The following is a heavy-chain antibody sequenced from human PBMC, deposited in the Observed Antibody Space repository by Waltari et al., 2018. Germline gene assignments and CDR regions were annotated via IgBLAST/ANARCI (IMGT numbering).Heavy chain of an antibody. CDR2: INHSGST. Sequence: QVQLQQWGAGLLKPSETLSLTCAVYGGSFSGYYWSWIRQPPGKGLEWIGEINHSGSTNYNPSLKSRVTISVDTSKNQFSRKLSSVTAADTAVYYCATYYYGSGSYYNNWFDPWGQGTLVTVSS. CDR1: GGSFSGYY. D-gene: IGHD3-10*01. CDR3: ATYYYGSGSYYNNWFDP. J-gene: IGHJ5*02. V-gene: IGHV4-34*01.